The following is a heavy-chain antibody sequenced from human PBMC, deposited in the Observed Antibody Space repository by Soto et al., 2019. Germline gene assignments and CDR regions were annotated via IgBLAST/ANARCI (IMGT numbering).Heavy chain of an antibody. J-gene: IGHJ4*02. Sequence: SVKVSCKASGGTFSSYAISWVRQAPGQGLEWMGGIIPIFGTANYAQKFQGRVTITADKSTSTAYMELSGLRSEDTAVYYCARGYYDILTGPYYFDYWGQGTLVTVSS. CDR1: GGTFSSYA. V-gene: IGHV1-69*06. D-gene: IGHD3-9*01. CDR3: ARGYYDILTGPYYFDY. CDR2: IIPIFGTA.